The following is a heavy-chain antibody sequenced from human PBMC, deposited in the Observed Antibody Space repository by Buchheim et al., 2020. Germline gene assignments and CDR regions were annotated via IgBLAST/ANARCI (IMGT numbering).Heavy chain of an antibody. CDR2: IYSSGST. CDR1: GGSISSGDYY. CDR3: ARRASIAAAGIGNWFDP. Sequence: QVQLQQWGAGLLKPSQTLSLTCTVSGGSISSGDYYWSWIRQPPGKGLEGIGYIYSSGSTYYNPSLKSRITISLDTSKNQFSLKLTSVTAADTAVYYCARRASIAAAGIGNWFDPWGQGTL. D-gene: IGHD6-13*01. V-gene: IGHV4-30-4*01. J-gene: IGHJ5*02.